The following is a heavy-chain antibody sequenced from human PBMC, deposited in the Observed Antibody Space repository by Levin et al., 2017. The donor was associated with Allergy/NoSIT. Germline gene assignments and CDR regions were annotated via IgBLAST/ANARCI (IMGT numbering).Heavy chain of an antibody. CDR3: NTDTAPRPYYHVINGYRYWIDY. CDR2: IKSETDGGTS. CDR1: GFAFANAW. J-gene: IGHJ4*02. Sequence: GESLKISCEASGFAFANAWMSWVRQAPGKGLEWVGRIKSETDGGTSDFASSVKGRFSISRDDSKNMVFLHMSSLKSEDTGIYYCNTDTAPRPYYHVINGYRYWIDYWGLGTLVTVSS. D-gene: IGHD2-2*03. V-gene: IGHV3-15*01.